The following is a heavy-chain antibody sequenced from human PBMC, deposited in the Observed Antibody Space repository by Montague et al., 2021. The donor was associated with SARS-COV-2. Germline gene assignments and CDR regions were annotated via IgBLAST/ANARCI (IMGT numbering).Heavy chain of an antibody. J-gene: IGHJ4*02. Sequence: SETLSLTCTVTGXPISGSSDYWGWIRQSPGKGLEWIASVDYSGNTYYSPCLKSRLTISVDTSKNQFSLKLNSVTAADTALYYCARREYSYGWGDWGQGTLVTVSS. CDR1: GXPISGSSDY. V-gene: IGHV4-39*01. CDR3: ARREYSYGWGD. CDR2: VDYSGNT. D-gene: IGHD5-18*01.